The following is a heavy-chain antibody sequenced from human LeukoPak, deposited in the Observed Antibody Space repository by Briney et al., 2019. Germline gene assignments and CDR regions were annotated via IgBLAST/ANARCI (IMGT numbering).Heavy chain of an antibody. Sequence: SETLSLTCTVSGYSISSGYYWGWIRQPPGKGLEWIGSIYHSGSTYYNPSLKSRVTISVDTSKNQFSLKLSSVTAADTAVYYCARDRDAGPWDYMDVWGKGTTVTVSS. CDR2: IYHSGST. J-gene: IGHJ6*03. CDR1: GYSISSGYY. CDR3: ARDRDAGPWDYMDV. V-gene: IGHV4-38-2*02. D-gene: IGHD2-2*01.